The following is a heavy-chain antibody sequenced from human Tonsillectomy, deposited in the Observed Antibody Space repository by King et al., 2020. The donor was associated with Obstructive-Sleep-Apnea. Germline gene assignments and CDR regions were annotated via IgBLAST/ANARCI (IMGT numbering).Heavy chain of an antibody. Sequence: VQLVESGGGVVQPGRSLRLSCAASGFTFSSYGMHWVRQAPGKGLEWVAVISYDGSNKYYADSVKGRFTISRDNSKNTLYRQMNSLRAEDTAVYYCAKGLLDYYDSSGLDYWGQGTLVTVSS. CDR3: AKGLLDYYDSSGLDY. CDR2: ISYDGSNK. CDR1: GFTFSSYG. J-gene: IGHJ4*02. D-gene: IGHD3-22*01. V-gene: IGHV3-30*18.